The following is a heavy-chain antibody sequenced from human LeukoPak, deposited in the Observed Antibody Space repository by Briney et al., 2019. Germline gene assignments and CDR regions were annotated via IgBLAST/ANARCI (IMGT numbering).Heavy chain of an antibody. Sequence: ASVKVSCKASGYTFTSYGISWVRQAPGQGLEWMGWISAYNGNTNYAQKLQSRVTMTTDTSTSTAYMELRSLRSDDTAVYYCARERTRYCSGGSCYSENWFDPWGQGTLVTVSS. CDR2: ISAYNGNT. CDR1: GYTFTSYG. D-gene: IGHD2-15*01. V-gene: IGHV1-18*01. CDR3: ARERTRYCSGGSCYSENWFDP. J-gene: IGHJ5*02.